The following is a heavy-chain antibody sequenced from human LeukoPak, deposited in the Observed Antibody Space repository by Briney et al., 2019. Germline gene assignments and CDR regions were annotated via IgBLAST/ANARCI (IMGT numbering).Heavy chain of an antibody. CDR2: IRYDGSNK. D-gene: IGHD2/OR15-2a*01. CDR3: VVITQA. J-gene: IGHJ5*02. Sequence: GVSLRLSCAASGFTFSSFGMHWVRQAPGKGLEWVAFIRYDGSNKYYADSVKGRFTISRDNSKNTLYLQMNSLRAEDTAVYYCVVITQAWGQGTLVTVSS. V-gene: IGHV3-30*02. CDR1: GFTFSSFG.